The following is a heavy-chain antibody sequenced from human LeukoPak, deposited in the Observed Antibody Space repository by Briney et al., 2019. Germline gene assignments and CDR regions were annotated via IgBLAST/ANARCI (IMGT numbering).Heavy chain of an antibody. D-gene: IGHD6-19*01. CDR3: ARARGAGPGGHFDY. J-gene: IGHJ4*02. CDR1: GFTFSSYE. V-gene: IGHV3-48*03. Sequence: GGSLRLSCAASGFTFSSYEMNWVRQAPGKGLEWVSYISSSGSTIYYADSVKGRFTISRDNAKNSLYLQMNSLRDEDTAVYYCARARGAGPGGHFDYWGQGTLVTVSS. CDR2: ISSSGSTI.